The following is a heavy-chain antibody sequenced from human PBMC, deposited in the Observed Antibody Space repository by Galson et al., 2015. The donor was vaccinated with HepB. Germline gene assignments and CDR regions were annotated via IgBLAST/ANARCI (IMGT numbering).Heavy chain of an antibody. CDR1: GYTFNTYW. CDR2: IYPSDSDT. V-gene: IGHV5-51*03. D-gene: IGHD3-10*01. J-gene: IGHJ3*02. Sequence: QSGAEVKKPGESLRISCKGSGYTFNTYWIAWVRQMPGKGLEWMGIIYPSDSDTRYSPSFQGQVTMSADKSISTAYLQWSSLKASDSAMYYCARRTMIRGVSQKGGAFDIWGQGTMVTVSS. CDR3: ARRTMIRGVSQKGGAFDI.